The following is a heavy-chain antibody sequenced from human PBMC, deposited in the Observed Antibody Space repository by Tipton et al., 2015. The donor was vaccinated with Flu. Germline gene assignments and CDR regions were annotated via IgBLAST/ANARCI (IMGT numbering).Heavy chain of an antibody. Sequence: LRLSCTVSGGSISSSSYYWGWIRQPPGKGLEWIGSIYYSGSTNYNPSLKSRVTISVDTSKNQFSLKLSSVTAADTAVYYCARSAGDYHMDYWGQGTLVTVSS. V-gene: IGHV4-39*07. J-gene: IGHJ4*02. CDR2: IYYSGST. D-gene: IGHD4-17*01. CDR3: ARSAGDYHMDY. CDR1: GGSISSSSYY.